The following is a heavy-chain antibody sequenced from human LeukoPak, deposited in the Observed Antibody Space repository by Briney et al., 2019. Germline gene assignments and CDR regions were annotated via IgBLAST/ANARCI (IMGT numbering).Heavy chain of an antibody. CDR3: ARDLDMVRGVGDAFDI. Sequence: GGSLRLSCAAAGFTFSSYSMNWVRQAPGKALEWVSSISSSSSYIYYADSVKGRFTISRDNSKNTLYLQMNSLRAEDTAVYYCARDLDMVRGVGDAFDIWGQGTMVTVSS. CDR1: GFTFSSYS. J-gene: IGHJ3*02. D-gene: IGHD3-10*01. V-gene: IGHV3-21*01. CDR2: ISSSSSYI.